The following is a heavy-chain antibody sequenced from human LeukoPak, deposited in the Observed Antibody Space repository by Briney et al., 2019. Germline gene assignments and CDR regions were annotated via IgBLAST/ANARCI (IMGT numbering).Heavy chain of an antibody. CDR1: GESLSGYH. V-gene: IGHV4-34*01. Sequence: SETLSLTCAVYGESLSGYHWTWIRQLPGKGLELIGEINQGGGTNYNPSLKSRVTMSVDTSRNQFSLKLTSVTAADTAVYYCARGNLEWAAGTRWFDPWGQGTLVIVSS. D-gene: IGHD6-13*01. J-gene: IGHJ5*02. CDR3: ARGNLEWAAGTRWFDP. CDR2: INQGGGT.